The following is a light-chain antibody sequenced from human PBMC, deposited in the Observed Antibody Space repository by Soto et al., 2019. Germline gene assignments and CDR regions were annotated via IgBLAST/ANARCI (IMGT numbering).Light chain of an antibody. CDR3: QQNYNAPPT. V-gene: IGKV1-39*01. J-gene: IGKJ1*01. CDR2: AAS. CDR1: QSVNSY. Sequence: DIQMTQSPSSLSASVGDRVTISCRASQSVNSYLSWYQHRPGEAPKLLIYAASNLQSGVPSRFSGSGSGTDFTLTISSLQPEDFATYSCQQNYNAPPTFGPGTKVETK.